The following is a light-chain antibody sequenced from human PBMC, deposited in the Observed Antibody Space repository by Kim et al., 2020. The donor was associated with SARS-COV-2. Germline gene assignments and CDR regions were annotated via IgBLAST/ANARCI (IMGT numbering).Light chain of an antibody. CDR3: KQYYSTPRT. CDR2: WAS. V-gene: IGKV4-1*01. J-gene: IGKJ1*01. Sequence: ATISCKSSQNILDNSNNYNYLAWYQQKPGQPPRLLIYWASTRESGVPDRFSGSGSGTDFTLTISNRQAEDVAVYYCKQYYSTPRTFGQGTKVDI. CDR1: QNILDNSNNYNY.